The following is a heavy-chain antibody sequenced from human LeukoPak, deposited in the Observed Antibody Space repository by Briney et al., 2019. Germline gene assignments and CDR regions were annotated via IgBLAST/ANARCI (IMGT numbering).Heavy chain of an antibody. V-gene: IGHV4-34*01. CDR2: INHSGST. J-gene: IGHJ4*02. CDR1: GGSFSGYY. Sequence: SETLSLTCAVYGGSFSGYYRSWIRQPPGKGLEWIGEINHSGSTNYNPSLKSRVTISVDTSKNQFSLKLSSVTAADTAVYYCARGRIAARPYFHHWGQGTLVTVST. CDR3: ARGRIAARPYFHH. D-gene: IGHD6-6*01.